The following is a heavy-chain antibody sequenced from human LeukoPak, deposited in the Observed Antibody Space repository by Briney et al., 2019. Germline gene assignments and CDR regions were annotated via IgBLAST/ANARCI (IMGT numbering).Heavy chain of an antibody. V-gene: IGHV3-23*01. Sequence: PGGSLRLSCAASGFTFSSYAMSWVRQAPGKGPEWVSAISGSGGSTYYADSVKGRFTISRDNSKNTLYLQMNSLRAEDTAVYYCAKRRIAARFFDYWGQGTLVTVSS. CDR1: GFTFSSYA. D-gene: IGHD6-6*01. CDR2: ISGSGGST. CDR3: AKRRIAARFFDY. J-gene: IGHJ4*02.